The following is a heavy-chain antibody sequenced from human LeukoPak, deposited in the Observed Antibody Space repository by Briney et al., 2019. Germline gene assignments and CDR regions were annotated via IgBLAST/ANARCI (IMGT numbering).Heavy chain of an antibody. D-gene: IGHD6-19*01. Sequence: PGGSLRLSCAASGFTSSSYWMSWVRQAPGKGLECVANIRQDGGEIYYLDSVKGRFTISRDNAKNSLYLQMNSLTAEDTAVYYCAKDRQWLGRYFDYWGQGTLVTVSS. J-gene: IGHJ4*02. V-gene: IGHV3-7*03. CDR1: GFTSSSYW. CDR2: IRQDGGEI. CDR3: AKDRQWLGRYFDY.